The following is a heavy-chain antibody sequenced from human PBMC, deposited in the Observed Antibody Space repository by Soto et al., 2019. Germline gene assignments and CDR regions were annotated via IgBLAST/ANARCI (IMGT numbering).Heavy chain of an antibody. CDR1: GGTFSSYT. CDR3: AARYSSSYKFQH. Sequence: SVKVSCKASGGTFSSYTISWVRQAPGQGLEWMGRIIPILGIANYAQKFQGRVTITADKSTSTAYMELSSLRSEDTAVYYCAARYSSSYKFQHWGQGTLVTVSS. CDR2: IIPILGIA. V-gene: IGHV1-69*02. D-gene: IGHD6-13*01. J-gene: IGHJ1*01.